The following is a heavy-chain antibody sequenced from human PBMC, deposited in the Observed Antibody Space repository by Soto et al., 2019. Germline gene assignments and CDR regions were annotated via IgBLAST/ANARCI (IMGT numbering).Heavy chain of an antibody. D-gene: IGHD4-17*01. CDR1: GYTFANSG. CDR3: ARDLAWGDDYADSRPWLDP. Sequence: QVQLVQSGAEVKKPGASVTVSCKASGYTFANSGISWVRQAPGQGLEWMGWISGYNGNTNYARKLQGRVTMTTGTSTNTAYMELRSLRSDDSAVYYCARDLAWGDDYADSRPWLDPWGQGTLVTVSA. J-gene: IGHJ5*02. CDR2: ISGYNGNT. V-gene: IGHV1-18*01.